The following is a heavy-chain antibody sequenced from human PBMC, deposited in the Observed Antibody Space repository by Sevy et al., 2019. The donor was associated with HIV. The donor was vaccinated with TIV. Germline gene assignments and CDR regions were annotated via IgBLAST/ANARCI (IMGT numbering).Heavy chain of an antibody. Sequence: GESLKISCKGSGYSFTSYWIGWVRQMPGKGLEWMGIIYPGDSDTTYSPSFQGQVTISADKSISTAYLQWSSLKASDTAMYYCASTLTVAGIATGAFDIWGQGTMVTVSS. CDR1: GYSFTSYW. J-gene: IGHJ3*02. V-gene: IGHV5-51*01. D-gene: IGHD6-25*01. CDR3: ASTLTVAGIATGAFDI. CDR2: IYPGDSDT.